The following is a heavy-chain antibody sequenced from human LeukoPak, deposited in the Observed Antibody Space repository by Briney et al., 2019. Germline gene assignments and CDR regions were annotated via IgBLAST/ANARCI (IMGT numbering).Heavy chain of an antibody. Sequence: PGGSLRLSCAASGFTFSSYWMSWVRQAPGKGLEWVANIKQDGSEKYYVDSVKGRFTISRDNAKNSLYLQMNSLRAEDTAVYYCARGGRSMVRGAWDVWGQGTMVTVSS. CDR1: GFTFSSYW. V-gene: IGHV3-7*01. CDR3: ARGGRSMVRGAWDV. CDR2: IKQDGSEK. J-gene: IGHJ3*01. D-gene: IGHD3-10*01.